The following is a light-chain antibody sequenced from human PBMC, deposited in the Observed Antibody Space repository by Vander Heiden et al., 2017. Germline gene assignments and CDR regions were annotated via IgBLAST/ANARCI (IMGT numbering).Light chain of an antibody. V-gene: IGKV1-33*01. CDR3: QQYDNLPPFT. CDR1: QDISNY. J-gene: IGKJ3*01. CDR2: DAS. Sequence: DIQMTQSPSSLSASVGDRVTIICQASQDISNYLNWYQQKPGKAPKLLIYDASNLETGVSSRFSGSGSGTDFTFTISSLQPEDIATYYCQQYDNLPPFTFGPGTKVDIK.